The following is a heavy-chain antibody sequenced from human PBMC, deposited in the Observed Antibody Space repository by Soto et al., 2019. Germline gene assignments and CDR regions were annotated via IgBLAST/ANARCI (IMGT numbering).Heavy chain of an antibody. J-gene: IGHJ4*02. CDR3: ARVDPQSDY. CDR2: INHSGST. V-gene: IGHV4-34*01. CDR1: GGSFSGYY. Sequence: QVLLQQWGAGLLKPSETLSLTCAVYGGSFSGYYWSWIRQPPGKGLEWIGEINHSGSTNYNPSLKSRVTISVDTSKNQFSLKLTSVTAADTAVYYCARVDPQSDYWGQGTLVTVSS.